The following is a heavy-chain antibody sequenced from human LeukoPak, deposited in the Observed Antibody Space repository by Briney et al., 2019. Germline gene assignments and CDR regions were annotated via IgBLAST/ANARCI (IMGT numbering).Heavy chain of an antibody. Sequence: SETLSLTCTVSGGSISSYYWSWIRQPAGKGLEWIGRIYTSGSTNYNPPLKSRVTMSVDTSKNQFSLKLSSVTAADTAVYYCAARYSSSWYKLIAYYYYYYMDVWGKGTTVTVSS. V-gene: IGHV4-4*07. CDR2: IYTSGST. J-gene: IGHJ6*03. CDR3: AARYSSSWYKLIAYYYYYYMDV. CDR1: GGSISSYY. D-gene: IGHD6-13*01.